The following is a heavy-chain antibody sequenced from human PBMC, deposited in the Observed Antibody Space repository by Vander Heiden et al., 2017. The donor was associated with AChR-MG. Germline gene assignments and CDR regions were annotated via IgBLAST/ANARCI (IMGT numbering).Heavy chain of an antibody. CDR3: ARAGDDYGDFVHWFDP. V-gene: IGHV4-59*01. CDR2: IYDSGST. CDR1: GGSSSSYY. Sequence: QVQLQESGPGLVKPSETLSLTCTVPGGSSSSYYWSWIRQPPGKGLEWIGYIYDSGSTRYNPSLKNRVTISLATSKTQFSLKVTSVTAADTAIYYCARAGDDYGDFVHWFDPWGQGTLVTVSS. D-gene: IGHD4-17*01. J-gene: IGHJ5*02.